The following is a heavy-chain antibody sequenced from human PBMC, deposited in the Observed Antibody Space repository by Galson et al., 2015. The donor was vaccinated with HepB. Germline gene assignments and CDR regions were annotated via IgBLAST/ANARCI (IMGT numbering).Heavy chain of an antibody. CDR1: GFSLNTRGMC. CDR3: ARTQTSVTTSYYFDN. Sequence: PALVKPTQTVTLTCTFSGFSLNTRGMCVSWIRQPPGKALEWLALIDWEDDKYYSPSLKTRLTISKDTSKNQVVLTVANMDPVDTATYYCARTQTSVTTSYYFDNWGQGTLVTVSS. J-gene: IGHJ4*02. D-gene: IGHD4-17*01. CDR2: IDWEDDK. V-gene: IGHV2-70*01.